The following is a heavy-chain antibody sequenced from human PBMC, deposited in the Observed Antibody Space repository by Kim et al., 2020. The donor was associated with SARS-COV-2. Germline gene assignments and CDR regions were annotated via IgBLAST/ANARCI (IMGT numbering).Heavy chain of an antibody. V-gene: IGHV3-23*01. CDR3: ATSRRWLPGKY. D-gene: IGHD6-19*01. CDR2: RT. Sequence: RTFEANSVKRQFTVTRDNSRNTVYLQMNSLRADDTAVYYCATSRRWLPGKYWGQGTLVTVSS. J-gene: IGHJ4*02.